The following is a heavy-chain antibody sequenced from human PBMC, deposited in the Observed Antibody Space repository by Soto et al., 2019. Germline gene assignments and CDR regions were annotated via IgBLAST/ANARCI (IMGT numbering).Heavy chain of an antibody. CDR2: IIPIFGTA. CDR1: GYTFTSYA. D-gene: IGHD1-26*01. J-gene: IGHJ5*02. V-gene: IGHV1-69*13. Sequence: GASVKVSCKASGYTFTSYAIDWVRQAPGQGLEWMGGIIPIFGTANYAQKFQGRVTITADESTSTAYMELSSLRSEDTAVYYCARVYGNYSWFDPWGQGTLVTVSS. CDR3: ARVYGNYSWFDP.